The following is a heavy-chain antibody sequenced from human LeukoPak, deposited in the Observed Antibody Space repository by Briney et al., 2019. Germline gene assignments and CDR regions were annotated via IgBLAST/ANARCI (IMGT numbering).Heavy chain of an antibody. CDR3: ARDQSVQQLVWSYYMDV. D-gene: IGHD6-6*01. CDR2: IIPIFGTA. Sequence: RASVKVSCKASGGAFSSYAISWVRQAPGQGLEWMGGIIPIFGTANYAQKFQGRVTITADESTSTAYMELSSLRSEDTAVYYCARDQSVQQLVWSYYMDVWGKGTTVTVSS. CDR1: GGAFSSYA. V-gene: IGHV1-69*13. J-gene: IGHJ6*03.